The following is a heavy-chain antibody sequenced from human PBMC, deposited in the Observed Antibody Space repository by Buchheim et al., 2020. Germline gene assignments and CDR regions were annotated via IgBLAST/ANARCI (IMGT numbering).Heavy chain of an antibody. J-gene: IGHJ4*02. D-gene: IGHD1-26*01. CDR3: ARESGSRSWVDY. Sequence: QVQLQESGPGLVKPSETLSLTCTVSGGSINNYYWSWIRQPPGKGLEWIGYIYYTGNTNYNPSLKSRVTISLDTSKTQFSLTLSSVTAADTAVYYCARESGSRSWVDYWGQGTL. CDR1: GGSINNYY. CDR2: IYYTGNT. V-gene: IGHV4-59*01.